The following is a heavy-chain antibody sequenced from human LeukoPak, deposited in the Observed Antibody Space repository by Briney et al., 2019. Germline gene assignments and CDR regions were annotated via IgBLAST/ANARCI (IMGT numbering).Heavy chain of an antibody. Sequence: GGSLRLFCAASGFTFSSYGMHWVRQAPGKGLEWVAVIWYDGSNKYYADSVKGRFTISRDNSKNTLYLQMNSLRAEDTAVYYCAKELQAGWYYFDYWGQGTLVTVSS. D-gene: IGHD6-19*01. J-gene: IGHJ4*02. CDR3: AKELQAGWYYFDY. CDR2: IWYDGSNK. V-gene: IGHV3-33*06. CDR1: GFTFSSYG.